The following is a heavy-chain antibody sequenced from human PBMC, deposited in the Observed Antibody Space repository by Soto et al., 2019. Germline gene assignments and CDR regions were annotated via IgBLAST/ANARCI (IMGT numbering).Heavy chain of an antibody. J-gene: IGHJ6*02. Sequence: QVQVVQSGVEVRRPGSSVKVSCKASGDTFKNCVISWVRQAPGQGLAWMGGIIPLFGTTDFAQRFQGRLTITTDESTTTAYMELSRLRSEDTATYYCAAELGFVKLSVVWGQGTTVIVSS. CDR2: IIPLFGTT. CDR3: AAELGFVKLSVV. V-gene: IGHV1-69*01. CDR1: GDTFKNCV. D-gene: IGHD7-27*01.